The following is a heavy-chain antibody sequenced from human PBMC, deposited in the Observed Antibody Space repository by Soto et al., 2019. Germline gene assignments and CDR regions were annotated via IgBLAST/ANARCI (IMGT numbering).Heavy chain of an antibody. D-gene: IGHD5-12*01. V-gene: IGHV3-23*01. Sequence: GGSLRLSCAASGFSFSTYALSWVRQAPGKGLEWVSGIRGGGGGTYYADSVKGRFTISRDNSKNTLYLQMNSLRVEDTALYYCLKEGGIRGYSPNYFDYCGQGTPVSFS. J-gene: IGHJ4*02. CDR3: LKEGGIRGYSPNYFDY. CDR1: GFSFSTYA. CDR2: IRGGGGGT.